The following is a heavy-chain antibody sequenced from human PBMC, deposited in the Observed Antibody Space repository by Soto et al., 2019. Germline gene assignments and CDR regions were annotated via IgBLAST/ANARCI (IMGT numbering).Heavy chain of an antibody. J-gene: IGHJ6*02. V-gene: IGHV1-69*01. CDR2: IIPIFGTA. CDR1: GGTFSSYA. Sequence: QVQLVQSGAEVKKPGSSVKVSCKASGGTFSSYAISWVRQAPGQGLEWMGGIIPIFGTANYAQKFQGRVTITADESTSTAYMELSSLRSEDTAVYYYARDRDIVVVVAATRNYYYGMDVWGQGTTVTVSS. D-gene: IGHD2-15*01. CDR3: ARDRDIVVVVAATRNYYYGMDV.